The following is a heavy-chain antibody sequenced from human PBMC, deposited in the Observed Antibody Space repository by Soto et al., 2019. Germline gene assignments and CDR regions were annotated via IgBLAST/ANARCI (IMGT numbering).Heavy chain of an antibody. J-gene: IGHJ4*02. CDR1: GDTISTGGYT. D-gene: IGHD2-2*01. V-gene: IGHV4-30-2*01. CDR3: ARGPESRDGYLDY. Sequence: SETLSLTCDVSGDTISTGGYTWAWIRQPPGKALEWIGHTYHSGNPYYNPSLKSRVTISVDTSKNQFSLKLSSVTAADTAVYYCARGPESRDGYLDYWGQGTLVTVS. CDR2: TYHSGNP.